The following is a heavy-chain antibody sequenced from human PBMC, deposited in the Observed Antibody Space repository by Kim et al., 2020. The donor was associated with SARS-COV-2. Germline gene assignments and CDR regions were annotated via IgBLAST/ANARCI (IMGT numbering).Heavy chain of an antibody. J-gene: IGHJ4*02. V-gene: IGHV3-15*01. Sequence: GGSLRLSCAASGFTFSNAWMSWVRQAPGKGLEWVGRIKSKTDGGTTDYAAPVKGRFTISRDDSKNTLYLQMNSLKTEDTAVYYCTSYSGSYYEDPYYLDYWGQGTLVTVSS. CDR2: IKSKTDGGTT. CDR3: TSYSGSYYEDPYYLDY. D-gene: IGHD1-26*01. CDR1: GFTFSNAW.